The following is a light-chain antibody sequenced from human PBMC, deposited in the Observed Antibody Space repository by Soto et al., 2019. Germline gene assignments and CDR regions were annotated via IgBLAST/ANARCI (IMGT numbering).Light chain of an antibody. Sequence: VLAHTRGSLSLYLGASATLSCRASQNSSSTSLAWYQQKPGQAPRLLIYGASTRATGIPDRFSGSESGTDFTLTISRLEPEDFATYYCQHLKTYPQTFGQGTKVDIK. CDR3: QHLKTYPQT. CDR1: QNSSSTS. J-gene: IGKJ1*01. CDR2: GAS. V-gene: IGKV3-20*01.